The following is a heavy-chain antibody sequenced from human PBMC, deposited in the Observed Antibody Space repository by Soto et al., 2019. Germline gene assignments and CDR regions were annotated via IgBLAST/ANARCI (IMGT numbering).Heavy chain of an antibody. D-gene: IGHD6-19*01. CDR2: ISWDGGST. V-gene: IGHV3-43*01. Sequence: GGSLRLSCAASGFTFDDYTMHWVRQAPGKGLEWVSLISWDGGSTYYADSVKGRFTISRDNSKNSLYLQMNSLRTEDTALYYCAKVDIAVAPWGMDVWGQGTTVTVSS. CDR1: GFTFDDYT. CDR3: AKVDIAVAPWGMDV. J-gene: IGHJ6*02.